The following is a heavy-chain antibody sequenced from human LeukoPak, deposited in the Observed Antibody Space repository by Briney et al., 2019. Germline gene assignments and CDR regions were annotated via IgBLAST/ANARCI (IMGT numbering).Heavy chain of an antibody. CDR3: TRSDGYGLVGI. CDR2: IYSSGST. D-gene: IGHD3-10*01. J-gene: IGHJ3*01. V-gene: IGHV4-39*07. CDR1: GVSISSGSNY. Sequence: NPSETLSLTCNVSGVSISSGSNYWGWLRQPPGKTLEWIGSIYSSGSTYYNSSLKSRVIILIDTSKNHFSLTLSSVTAADTAVYYCTRSDGYGLVGIWGQGTMVTVSS.